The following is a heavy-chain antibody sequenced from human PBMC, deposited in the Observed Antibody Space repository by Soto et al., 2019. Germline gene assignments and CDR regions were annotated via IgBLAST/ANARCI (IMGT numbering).Heavy chain of an antibody. V-gene: IGHV1-46*01. Sequence: QVQLVQSGAEVKKPGASVKVSCKASGYTFTSYYMHWVRQAPGQGLEWMGIINPSGGSTSYAQKFQGRVTMTRDTSTSTVYVELSSLRSEDTAVYYCASGEVAGTGWFDPWGQGTLVTVSS. CDR1: GYTFTSYY. CDR3: ASGEVAGTGWFDP. CDR2: INPSGGST. J-gene: IGHJ5*02. D-gene: IGHD6-19*01.